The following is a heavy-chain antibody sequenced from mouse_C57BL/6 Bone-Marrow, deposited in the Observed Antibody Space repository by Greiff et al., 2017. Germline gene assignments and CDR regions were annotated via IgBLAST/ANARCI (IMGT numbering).Heavy chain of an antibody. CDR1: GFSFNTYA. J-gene: IGHJ2*01. CDR2: IRSKSNNYAT. D-gene: IGHD3-3*01. Sequence: EVKLMESGGGLVQPKGSLKLSCAASGFSFNTYAMNWVRQAPGKGLEWVARIRSKSNNYATYYADSVKDRFTISRDDSESRLYLQMNNLKTEDTAMYYCVRLGQGDYWGQGTTLTVSS. CDR3: VRLGQGDY. V-gene: IGHV10-1*01.